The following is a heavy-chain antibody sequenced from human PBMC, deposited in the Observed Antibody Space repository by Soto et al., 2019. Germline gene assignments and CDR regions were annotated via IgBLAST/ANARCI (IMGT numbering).Heavy chain of an antibody. CDR3: AHEGDGSGIYPANWFDP. Sequence: QITLKESGPTLVKPTQTLRLTCTFSGFSLGTRGVGVGWIRQPPGKALEWLALIYWDDDKRYSPSLKSRLTILTDTYKNQVVLTVTNMDPVDTDTYYCAHEGDGSGIYPANWFDPWVLGSLVTVS. V-gene: IGHV2-5*02. J-gene: IGHJ5*02. CDR1: GFSLGTRGVG. CDR2: IYWDDDK. D-gene: IGHD3-10*01.